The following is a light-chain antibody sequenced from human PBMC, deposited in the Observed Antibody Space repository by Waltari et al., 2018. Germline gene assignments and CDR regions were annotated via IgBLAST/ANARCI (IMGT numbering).Light chain of an antibody. J-gene: IGLJ2*01. CDR3: SSYMDTTALEL. CDR1: RLDIGSYNY. Sequence: QSSLTQPASVSGSPGQSLTISCPRTRLDIGSYNYLSWYQQHPGNAPKLIIVDVTHRPSGVSNRFSGSKSGNTASLIISGLQGEDEADYYCSSYMDTTALELFGGGTSLTVL. CDR2: DVT. V-gene: IGLV2-14*03.